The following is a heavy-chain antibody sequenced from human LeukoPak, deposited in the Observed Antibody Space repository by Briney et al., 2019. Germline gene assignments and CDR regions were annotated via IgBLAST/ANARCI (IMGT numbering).Heavy chain of an antibody. CDR2: INPNSGGT. D-gene: IGHD6-6*01. J-gene: IGHJ6*02. CDR3: AREESSSPYYYYGMDV. V-gene: IGHV1-2*02. CDR1: GYTFTGYY. Sequence: GASVKVSCKASGYTFTGYYMHWVRQAPGQGFEWMGWINPNSGGTNYAQKFQGRVTTTRDTSISTAYMELSRLRSDDTAVYYCAREESSSPYYYYGMDVWGQGTTVTVSS.